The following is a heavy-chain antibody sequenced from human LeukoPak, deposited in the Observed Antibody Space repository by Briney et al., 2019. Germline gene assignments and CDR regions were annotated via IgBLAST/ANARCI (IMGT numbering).Heavy chain of an antibody. V-gene: IGHV3-21*01. D-gene: IGHD3-22*01. CDR2: ISNSSPNI. J-gene: IGHJ4*02. CDR1: GFTFSSYS. Sequence: GGSLRLSCAASGFTFSSYSMNWVRQAPGKGLEWVASISNSSPNIYYADSVKGRFTISRDNAKNSLYLQMNSLRAEDTAVYYCARADSSGYYHPINWGQGTLVTVSS. CDR3: ARADSSGYYHPIN.